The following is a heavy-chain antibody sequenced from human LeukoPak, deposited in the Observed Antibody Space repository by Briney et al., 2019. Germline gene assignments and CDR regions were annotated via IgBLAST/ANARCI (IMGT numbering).Heavy chain of an antibody. CDR3: ARDHGRYCSGGSCYFGGFFEY. V-gene: IGHV3-74*01. J-gene: IGHJ4*02. CDR1: GFTFSSYW. CDR2: INSDGSST. D-gene: IGHD2-15*01. Sequence: GGSLRLSCAASGFTFSSYWMHWVRQAPGKGLLWVSRINSDGSSTSYADSVKGRFTISRDNAKNTLYLQMNSLRAGDTAVYYCARDHGRYCSGGSCYFGGFFEYWGQGTLGTVSS.